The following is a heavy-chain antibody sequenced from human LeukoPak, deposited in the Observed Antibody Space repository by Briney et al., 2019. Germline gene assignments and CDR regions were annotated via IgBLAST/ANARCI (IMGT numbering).Heavy chain of an antibody. CDR1: GFTFSSCA. CDR2: ISGSGGRP. J-gene: IGHJ4*02. V-gene: IGHV3-23*01. D-gene: IGHD3-10*01. CDR3: AKGRSGEELWFGELSDYFDY. Sequence: GGSLRLSCAASGFTFSSCAMSWVRQAPGKGLEWVSAISGSGGRPYYADSVKGRFTISRDNSKNTLYLQMNSLRAEDTAVYYCAKGRSGEELWFGELSDYFDYWGQGTLVTVSS.